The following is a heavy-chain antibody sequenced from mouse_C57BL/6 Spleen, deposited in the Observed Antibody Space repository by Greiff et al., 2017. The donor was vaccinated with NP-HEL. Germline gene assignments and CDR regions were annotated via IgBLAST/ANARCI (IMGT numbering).Heavy chain of an antibody. V-gene: IGHV1-81*01. CDR2: IYPRSGNT. D-gene: IGHD3-2*02. CDR1: GYTFTSYG. Sequence: QVQLKQSGAELARPGASVKLSCKASGYTFTSYGISWVKQRTGQGLEWIGEIYPRSGNTYYNEKFKGKATLTADKSSSTAYMELRSLTSEDSAVYFCADSSGYKFAYWGQGTLVTVSA. CDR3: ADSSGYKFAY. J-gene: IGHJ3*01.